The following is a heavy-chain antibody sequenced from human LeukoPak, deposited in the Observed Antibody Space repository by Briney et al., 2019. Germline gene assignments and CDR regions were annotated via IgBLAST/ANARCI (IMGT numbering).Heavy chain of an antibody. Sequence: ASVKVSCKASGYTFTSYAMNWVRQAPGQGLEWMGWINTNTGNPTYAQGFTGRFVFSLDTSVSTAYLQISSLKAEDTAVYYCARGVEQLVPSAFDYWGQGTLVTVSS. CDR3: ARGVEQLVPSAFDY. D-gene: IGHD6-13*01. J-gene: IGHJ4*02. CDR2: INTNTGNP. V-gene: IGHV7-4-1*02. CDR1: GYTFTSYA.